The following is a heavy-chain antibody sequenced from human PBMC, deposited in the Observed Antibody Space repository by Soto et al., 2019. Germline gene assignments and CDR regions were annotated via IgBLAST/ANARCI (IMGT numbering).Heavy chain of an antibody. CDR1: GGSISSGGYS. CDR3: AAGSGLPRYY. Sequence: QLQLPESGSGLVKPSQTLSLTCAVSGGSISSGGYSWSWIRQPPGKGLEWIGYIYHSGSTYYNPSLKSRITRPVDRSKNQFSLKLTSVTAADTAVYYCAAGSGLPRYYWGQGTLVTVSS. J-gene: IGHJ4*02. D-gene: IGHD3-10*01. CDR2: IYHSGST. V-gene: IGHV4-30-2*01.